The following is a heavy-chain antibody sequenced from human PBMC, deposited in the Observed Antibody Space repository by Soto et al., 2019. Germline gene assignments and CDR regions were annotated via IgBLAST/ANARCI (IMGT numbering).Heavy chain of an antibody. CDR1: GFTFSSYA. V-gene: IGHV3-23*01. CDR3: AKFHIVVVTGDY. D-gene: IGHD2-21*02. Sequence: VGSLRLSCAASGFTFSSYAMSWVRQAPGKGLEWVSAISGSGGSTYYADSVKGRFTISRDNSKNTLYLQMNSLRAEDTAVYYCAKFHIVVVTGDYWGQGTLVTVSS. CDR2: ISGSGGST. J-gene: IGHJ4*02.